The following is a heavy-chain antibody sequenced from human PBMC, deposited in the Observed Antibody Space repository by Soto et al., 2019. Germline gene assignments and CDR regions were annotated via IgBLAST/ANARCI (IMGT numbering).Heavy chain of an antibody. J-gene: IGHJ6*02. CDR2: ISWDGGST. Sequence: GGSLRLSCAASGFTFDDYTMHWVRQAPGKGLEWVSLISWDGGSTYYADSVKGRFTISRDNSKNSLYLQMNSLRTEDTALYYCAKGRFGELNPLYYYGMDVWGQGTTVTVS. V-gene: IGHV3-43*01. CDR3: AKGRFGELNPLYYYGMDV. D-gene: IGHD3-10*01. CDR1: GFTFDDYT.